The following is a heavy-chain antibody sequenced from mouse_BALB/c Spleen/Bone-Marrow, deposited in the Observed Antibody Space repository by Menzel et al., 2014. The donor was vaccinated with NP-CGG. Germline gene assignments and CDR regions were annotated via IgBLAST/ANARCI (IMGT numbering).Heavy chain of an antibody. V-gene: IGHV1S81*02. J-gene: IGHJ2*01. Sequence: VQLVESGAELVKPGASVKLSCKASGYTFTSYWMHWVKQRPGQGLEWIGEINPSNGRTNYNEKFKSKATLTVDKSSSTAYMQLSSLTSEDSAVYYCARGVFDYWGQGTTLTVSS. CDR2: INPSNGRT. CDR1: GYTFTSYW. CDR3: ARGVFDY.